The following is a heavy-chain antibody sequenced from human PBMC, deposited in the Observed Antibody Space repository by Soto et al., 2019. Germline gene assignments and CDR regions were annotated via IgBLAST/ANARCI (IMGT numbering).Heavy chain of an antibody. J-gene: IGHJ2*01. CDR2: INGGGETT. V-gene: IGHV3-23*01. Sequence: PGGSLRLSCAASGFTFSSYAMSWVRQAPGKGLEWVSAINGGGETTYYADSVKGRFTISRDNSKSTLDLQMNSLRAEDTAVYYCARSPPYYDVLTGYFIYWYFDLWGRGTLVTVSS. CDR1: GFTFSSYA. CDR3: ARSPPYYDVLTGYFIYWYFDL. D-gene: IGHD3-9*01.